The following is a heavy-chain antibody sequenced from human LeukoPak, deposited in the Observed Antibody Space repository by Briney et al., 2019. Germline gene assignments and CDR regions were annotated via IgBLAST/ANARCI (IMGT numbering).Heavy chain of an antibody. CDR1: GFTFSDYW. J-gene: IGHJ6*02. CDR3: AKSITMVRGVITKYYGMDV. V-gene: IGHV3-7*01. Sequence: GGSLRLSCAASGFTFSDYWMTWVRQAPGKGLEWVANIKPDGSEKYYVDSVKGRFTISRDNAKNSLYLQKNSLRAEDTAVYYCAKSITMVRGVITKYYGMDVWGQGTTVTVSS. D-gene: IGHD3-10*01. CDR2: IKPDGSEK.